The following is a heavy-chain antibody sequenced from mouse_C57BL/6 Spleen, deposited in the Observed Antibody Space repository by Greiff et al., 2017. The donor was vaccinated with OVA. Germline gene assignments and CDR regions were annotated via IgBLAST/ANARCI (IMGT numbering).Heavy chain of an antibody. D-gene: IGHD2-3*01. CDR2: INPNNGGT. CDR3: ARGGGYYRFAY. Sequence: VQLQQSGPELVKPGASVKISCKASGYTFTDYNMDWVKQSHGKSLEWIGDINPNNGGTIYNQKFKGKATLTVDKSSSTAYMELRSLTSEDAAVYYCARGGGYYRFAYWGQGTLVTVSA. J-gene: IGHJ3*01. V-gene: IGHV1-18*01. CDR1: GYTFTDYN.